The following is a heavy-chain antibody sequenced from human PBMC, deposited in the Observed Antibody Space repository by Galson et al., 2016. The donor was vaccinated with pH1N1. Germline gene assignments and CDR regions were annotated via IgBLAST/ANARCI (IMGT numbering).Heavy chain of an antibody. CDR1: GGTFTTYA. D-gene: IGHD3-10*01. Sequence: SVKVSCKASGGTFTTYAVSWVRQDPGQGLQWMGGIIPVLTSTAYEQKFQDRVTITTDASTSTVYMELSNLTSDDTAVYYCATGSGNSWFDPWGQGTLVTVSS. CDR2: IIPVLTST. J-gene: IGHJ5*02. V-gene: IGHV1-69*05. CDR3: ATGSGNSWFDP.